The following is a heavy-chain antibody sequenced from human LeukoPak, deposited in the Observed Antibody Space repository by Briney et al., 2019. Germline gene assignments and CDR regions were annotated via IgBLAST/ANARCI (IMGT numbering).Heavy chain of an antibody. CDR1: GYTLSDLN. Sequence: ASVKVSCQVSGYTLSDLNMHWVRQAPGKGLEWMGGYDPKEGETIFAQRFQGRVTMTEDTSADIAYMELSRLRSDDTAVFYCAKEPNWGSWTGAWGQGTVVTV. CDR3: AKEPNWGSWTGA. J-gene: IGHJ4*02. CDR2: YDPKEGET. D-gene: IGHD3-16*01. V-gene: IGHV1-24*01.